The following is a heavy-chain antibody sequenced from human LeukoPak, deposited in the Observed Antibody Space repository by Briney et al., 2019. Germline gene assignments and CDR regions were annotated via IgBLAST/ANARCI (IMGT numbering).Heavy chain of an antibody. CDR2: ISHEGSNK. D-gene: IGHD6-13*01. CDR3: SAAVGGYFYGMDF. J-gene: IGHJ6*02. CDR1: GFTFSSHG. Sequence: KAGGSLRLSCAASGFTFSSHGMHWVRRVPGKGLEWVAAISHEGSNKYHADSVKGRFSISRDNSKNTLYLQMNSLRPEDTAVYYCSAAVGGYFYGMDFWGQGTTVTVSS. V-gene: IGHV3-30*03.